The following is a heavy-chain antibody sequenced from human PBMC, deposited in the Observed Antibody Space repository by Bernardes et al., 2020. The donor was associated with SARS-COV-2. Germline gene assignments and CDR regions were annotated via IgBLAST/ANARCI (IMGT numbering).Heavy chain of an antibody. CDR3: ARDWTYDSSRYTYYYYYYGMDV. V-gene: IGHV1-18*01. CDR1: GYTFTSYF. J-gene: IGHJ6*02. Sequence: SVKVSCKASGYTFTSYFIIWLRQAPRQGLEWMGWISAYNGNTNYAQKLQGRVTMTTDTSTKTAYMELRSLISDDKAVYYCARDWTYDSSRYTYYYYYYGMDVWGQGSTVTVSS. D-gene: IGHD3-22*01. CDR2: ISAYNGNT.